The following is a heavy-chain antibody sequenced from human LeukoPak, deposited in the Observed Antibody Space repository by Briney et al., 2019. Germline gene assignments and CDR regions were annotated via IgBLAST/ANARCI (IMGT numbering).Heavy chain of an antibody. D-gene: IGHD1-14*01. CDR2: IWYDGSNK. CDR1: GFTFSSYG. Sequence: GGSLRLSCAASGFTFSSYGMHWVRQAPGKGPEWVAVIWYDGSNKYYADSVKGRFTISRDNSKNTLYLQMNSLRAEDTAVYYCARRTYYYYGMDVWGQGTTVTVSS. V-gene: IGHV3-33*01. CDR3: ARRTYYYYGMDV. J-gene: IGHJ6*02.